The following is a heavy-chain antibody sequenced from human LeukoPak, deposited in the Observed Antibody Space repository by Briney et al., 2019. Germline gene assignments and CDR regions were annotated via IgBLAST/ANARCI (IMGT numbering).Heavy chain of an antibody. D-gene: IGHD6-19*01. V-gene: IGHV1-69*13. Sequence: SVKVSCKASGGTFSSYAISWVRQAPGQGLEWMGGIIPIFGTANYAQKFQGRVTITADESTSTAYMELSSLRSEDTAVYYCARIAVAGTVRYNWFDPWGQGTLVTVSS. CDR3: ARIAVAGTVRYNWFDP. CDR1: GGTFSSYA. CDR2: IIPIFGTA. J-gene: IGHJ5*02.